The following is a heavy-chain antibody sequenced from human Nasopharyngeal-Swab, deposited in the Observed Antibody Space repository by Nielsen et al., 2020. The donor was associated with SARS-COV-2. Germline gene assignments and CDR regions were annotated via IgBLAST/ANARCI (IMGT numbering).Heavy chain of an antibody. Sequence: ASVKVSCKASGDTFTSDAMNWVRQAPGQGREWMGWIKTNTGNPTYAQGFTGRFVFSLDTSVSTAYLQISSLKAEDTAVYYCARDLNYVWGSYRYAFDYWGQGTLVTVSS. D-gene: IGHD3-16*02. V-gene: IGHV7-4-1*02. CDR1: GDTFTSDA. CDR2: IKTNTGNP. J-gene: IGHJ4*02. CDR3: ARDLNYVWGSYRYAFDY.